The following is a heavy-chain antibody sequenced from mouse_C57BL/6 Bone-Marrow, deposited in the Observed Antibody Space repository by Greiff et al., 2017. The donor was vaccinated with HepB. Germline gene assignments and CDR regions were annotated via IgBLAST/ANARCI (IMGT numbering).Heavy chain of an antibody. J-gene: IGHJ4*01. CDR2: IRSKSNNYAT. Sequence: DVMLVESGGGLVQPKGSLKLSCAASGFSFNTYAMNWVRQAPGKGLEWVARIRSKSNNYATYYADSVKDRFTISRDDSESMLYLQMNNLKTEDTAMYYCVRLEGYTYAMDYWGQGTSVTVSS. CDR1: GFSFNTYA. CDR3: VRLEGYTYAMDY. V-gene: IGHV10-1*01.